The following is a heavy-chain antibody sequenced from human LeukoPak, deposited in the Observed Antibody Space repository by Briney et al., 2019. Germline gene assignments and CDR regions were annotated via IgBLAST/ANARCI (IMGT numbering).Heavy chain of an antibody. J-gene: IGHJ5*02. CDR2: VNHGGST. CDR1: GGSFSDYY. Sequence: SETLSLTCAVSGGSFSDYYWSWIRQPPGKGLEWIGEVNHGGSTNYNASLKSRVTISVDTSRNQFSLKLSSVTAADTAVYYCARGQRRRSMIVVPRRAHWFDPWGQGTLVTVSS. CDR3: ARGQRRRSMIVVPRRAHWFDP. D-gene: IGHD3-22*01. V-gene: IGHV4-34*01.